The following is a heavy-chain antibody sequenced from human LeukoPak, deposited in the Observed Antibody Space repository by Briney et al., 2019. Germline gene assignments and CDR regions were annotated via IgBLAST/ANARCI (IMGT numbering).Heavy chain of an antibody. J-gene: IGHJ3*02. D-gene: IGHD6-19*01. CDR3: ARDQLGSAFDAFDI. Sequence: GGSLSLSCAASGFTVSSNYMSWVRQAPGKGLEWVSVIYSGGSTYYPDSVKGRFTISRDNAKNPLYLQMNSLRAEDTAVYYCARDQLGSAFDAFDIWGQGTMVTVSS. CDR2: IYSGGST. V-gene: IGHV3-53*01. CDR1: GFTVSSNY.